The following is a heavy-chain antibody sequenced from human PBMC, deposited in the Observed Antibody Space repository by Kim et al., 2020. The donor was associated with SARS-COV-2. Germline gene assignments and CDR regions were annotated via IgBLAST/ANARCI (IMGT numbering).Heavy chain of an antibody. CDR3: ASGYSYGYSGY. J-gene: IGHJ4*02. Sequence: NYNPSLKSRVTISVDTSKNQFSLKLSSVTAADTAVYYCASGYSYGYSGYWGQGTLVTVSS. D-gene: IGHD5-18*01. V-gene: IGHV4-34*01.